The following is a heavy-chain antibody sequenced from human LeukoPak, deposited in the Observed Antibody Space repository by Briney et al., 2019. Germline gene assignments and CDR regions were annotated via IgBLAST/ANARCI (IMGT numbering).Heavy chain of an antibody. J-gene: IGHJ4*02. CDR3: ARDGLYSSSSYFHY. CDR1: GFTFSSYS. Sequence: NAGGSLRLSCAASGFTFSSYSMNWVRQAPGKGLEWVSSFSSSSNYMYYADSVKGRFTISRDNAKDSLYLQMNSLRAEDTAVYYCARDGLYSSSSYFHYWGQGTLVTVSS. V-gene: IGHV3-21*01. CDR2: FSSSSNYM. D-gene: IGHD6-6*01.